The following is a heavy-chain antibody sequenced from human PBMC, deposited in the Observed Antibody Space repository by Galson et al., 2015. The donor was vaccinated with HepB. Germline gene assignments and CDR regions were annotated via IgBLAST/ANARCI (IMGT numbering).Heavy chain of an antibody. CDR2: IYWNDDK. D-gene: IGHD3-3*01. CDR1: GFSLSTSGVG. Sequence: PALVKPTQTLTLTCTFSGFSLSTSGVGVGWIRQPPGKALEWLALIYWNDDKRYSPSLKSRLTITKDTSKNQVVLTMTNMDPVDTATYYCAHRHYDFWSGYYNPGYFDYWGQGTLVTVSS. CDR3: AHRHYDFWSGYYNPGYFDY. V-gene: IGHV2-5*01. J-gene: IGHJ4*02.